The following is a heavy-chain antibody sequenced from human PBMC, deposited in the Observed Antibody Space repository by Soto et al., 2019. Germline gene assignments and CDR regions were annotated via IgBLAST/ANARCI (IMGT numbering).Heavy chain of an antibody. V-gene: IGHV3-21*02. D-gene: IGHD3-16*01. CDR1: GFTFRTHT. Sequence: EVQLVESGGGLVKAGGSLRLSCAASGFTFRTHTLLWVRQAPGKGLEWVSSISTGGTYLEYAHSVKGRFTISRDDAKDSVLLQMNSLKTADTAVYYCVKGGEDITSPYGMDVWGQGTTVTVSS. J-gene: IGHJ6*02. CDR2: ISTGGTYL. CDR3: VKGGEDITSPYGMDV.